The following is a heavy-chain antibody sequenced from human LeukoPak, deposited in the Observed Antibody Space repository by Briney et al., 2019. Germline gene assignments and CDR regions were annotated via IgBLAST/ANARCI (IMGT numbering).Heavy chain of an antibody. D-gene: IGHD3-3*01. V-gene: IGHV1-69*04. J-gene: IGHJ4*02. CDR1: GCTFSSYA. CDR3: ARDRPETYYDFWSGYNYYFDY. Sequence: ASVKVSCKASGCTFSSYAISWVRQAPGPGLEWMGRIIPILGIANYAQKFQGRVTITADKSTSTAYMELSSLRSEDTAVYYCARDRPETYYDFWSGYNYYFDYWGQGTLVTVSS. CDR2: IIPILGIA.